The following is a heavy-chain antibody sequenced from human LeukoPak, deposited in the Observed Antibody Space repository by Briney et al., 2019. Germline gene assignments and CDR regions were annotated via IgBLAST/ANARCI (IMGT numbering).Heavy chain of an antibody. J-gene: IGHJ6*03. CDR2: IYYSGST. CDR3: ARGVDYYDSSGYGYYYYYMDV. V-gene: IGHV4-59*11. Sequence: SETLSHTCTVSGGSISSHYWSWIRQPPGKGLEWIGYIYYSGSTNYNPSLKSRVTISVDTSKNQFSLKLSSVTAADTAVYYCARGVDYYDSSGYGYYYYYMDVWGKGTTVTVSS. D-gene: IGHD3-22*01. CDR1: GGSISSHY.